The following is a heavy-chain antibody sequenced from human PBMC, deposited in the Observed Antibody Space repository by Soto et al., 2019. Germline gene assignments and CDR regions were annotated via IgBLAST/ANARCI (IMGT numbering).Heavy chain of an antibody. V-gene: IGHV3-73*01. CDR2: IRSKANSYAT. CDR1: GFTFSGSA. Sequence: LRLSCAASGFTFSGSAMHWVRQASGKGLEWVGRIRSKANSYATAYAASVKGRFTISRDDSKNTAYLQMSSLKTEDTAVYYCTRAEVYYDFWSGYYDPTANWFDPWGQGTLVTVSS. D-gene: IGHD3-3*01. J-gene: IGHJ5*02. CDR3: TRAEVYYDFWSGYYDPTANWFDP.